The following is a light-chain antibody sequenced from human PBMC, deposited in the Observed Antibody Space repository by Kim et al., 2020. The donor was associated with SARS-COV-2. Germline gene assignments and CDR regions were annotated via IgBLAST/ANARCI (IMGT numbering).Light chain of an antibody. Sequence: LGQTVRVKGRGESLKIYYATWYRQKPGQAPVLGIYGKNNRPSEIPDRFSGSSSVNTASLTITGAQAEDEADYYCNSRDTSGNHLVVFGGGTQLTVL. J-gene: IGLJ2*01. CDR3: NSRDTSGNHLVV. CDR2: GKN. CDR1: SLKIYY. V-gene: IGLV3-19*01.